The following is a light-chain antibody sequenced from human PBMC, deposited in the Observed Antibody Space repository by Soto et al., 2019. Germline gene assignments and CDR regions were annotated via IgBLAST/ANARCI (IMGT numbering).Light chain of an antibody. J-gene: IGLJ1*01. CDR3: SSYAGSSIYV. V-gene: IGLV2-23*01. Sequence: QSALTQPASVSGSPGQAITISCTGTSSDVGSYNLVSWYQQHPGKAPKVMIYEGNKRPSGISNRFSASKSGNTASLTISGLQADDEADYYCSSYAGSSIYVFGTGTKVTVL. CDR1: SSDVGSYNL. CDR2: EGN.